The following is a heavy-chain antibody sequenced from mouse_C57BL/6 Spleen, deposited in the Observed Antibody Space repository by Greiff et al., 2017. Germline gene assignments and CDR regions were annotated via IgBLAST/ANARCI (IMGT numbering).Heavy chain of an antibody. CDR3: AREGLRAWFAD. D-gene: IGHD2-4*01. J-gene: IGHJ3*01. Sequence: QVQLQQSGAELVRPGSSVKLSCKASGYTFTSYWMHWVKQRPIQGLEWIGNIDPSDSETHYNQKFKDKATLTVDKSSSTAYMQLSSLTSEDSAVYYCAREGLRAWFADGGQATLVTVSA. CDR2: IDPSDSET. V-gene: IGHV1-52*01. CDR1: GYTFTSYW.